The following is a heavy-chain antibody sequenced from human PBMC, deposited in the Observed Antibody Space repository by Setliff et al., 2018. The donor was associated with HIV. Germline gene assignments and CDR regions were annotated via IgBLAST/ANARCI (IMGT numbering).Heavy chain of an antibody. CDR2: LHYSGHT. CDR3: ASTKATPHGRYFQH. J-gene: IGHJ1*01. CDR1: GGSISSSFHY. V-gene: IGHV4-39*07. Sequence: SETLSLTCTVSGGSISSSFHYWGWIRQPPGKGLEWIASLHYSGHTYYNPSLKSRVTISVDTSKNQFSRKLSSVTAADTAVYYCASTKATPHGRYFQHWGQGTLVTVSS.